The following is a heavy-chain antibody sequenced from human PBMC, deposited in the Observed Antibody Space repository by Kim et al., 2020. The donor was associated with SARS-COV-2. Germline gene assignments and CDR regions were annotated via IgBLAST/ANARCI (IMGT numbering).Heavy chain of an antibody. V-gene: IGHV1-18*01. Sequence: ASVKVSCKASGYTFTSYGISWVRQAPGQGLEWMGWISAYNGNTNYAQKLQGRVTMTTDTSTSTAYMELRSLRSDDTAVYYCARWGGSPNGSGSYYNVNELVLKYYYYYYGMDVWGQGTTVTVSS. CDR1: GYTFTSYG. D-gene: IGHD3-10*01. CDR2: ISAYNGNT. J-gene: IGHJ6*02. CDR3: ARWGGSPNGSGSYYNVNELVLKYYYYYYGMDV.